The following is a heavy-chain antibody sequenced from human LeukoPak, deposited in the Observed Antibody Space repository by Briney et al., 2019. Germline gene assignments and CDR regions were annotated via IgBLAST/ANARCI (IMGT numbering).Heavy chain of an antibody. CDR2: INSDGSST. V-gene: IGHV3-74*01. CDR1: GFTFSSYW. CDR3: ASGSMVRGVIGC. Sequence: PGGSLRLSCAASGFTFSSYWLHWVRQAPGKGLVWVARINSDGSSTSYVDSEKGGFTISRDNSKNTLYLQINSLRAEATAVYYCASGSMVRGVIGCWGQRPLVTVSS. D-gene: IGHD3-10*01. J-gene: IGHJ4*02.